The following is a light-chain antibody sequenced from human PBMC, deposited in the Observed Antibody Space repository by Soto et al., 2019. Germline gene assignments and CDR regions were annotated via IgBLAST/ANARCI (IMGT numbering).Light chain of an antibody. CDR3: QQYGSLPLT. J-gene: IGKJ4*01. V-gene: IGKV1-33*01. CDR1: QDINIY. Sequence: DIQMTQSPSSLSASVGDRVTITCQASQDINIYLHWYQQKPGKAPNLLIYDASKLKIGVPSRFSGSGAGTEFTFTIIGLQPEDIGTYYFQQYGSLPLTFGGGTKVEIK. CDR2: DAS.